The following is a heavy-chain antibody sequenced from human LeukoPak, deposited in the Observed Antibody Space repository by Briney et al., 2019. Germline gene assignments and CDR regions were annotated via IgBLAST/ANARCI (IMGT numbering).Heavy chain of an antibody. Sequence: ASVKVSCKAAGYTFTGYYMFWVRQAPGQGLEWMGRINPNSGGTNYAQKFQGRVTMTKDTSISTAYMELSRLRSDDTAVYYCARGYCSGGSCYSVENWFDPWGQGTLVTVSS. V-gene: IGHV1-2*06. CDR1: GYTFTGYY. J-gene: IGHJ5*02. D-gene: IGHD2-15*01. CDR3: ARGYCSGGSCYSVENWFDP. CDR2: INPNSGGT.